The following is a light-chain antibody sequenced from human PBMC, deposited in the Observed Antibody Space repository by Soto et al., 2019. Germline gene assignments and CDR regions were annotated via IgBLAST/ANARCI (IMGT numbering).Light chain of an antibody. Sequence: QPVLTQPPSVSGAPGQRVTISCTGSSSNIGAGYDVHWYQQFPGTAPKLLIYGNSNRPSGVPDRFSGSKSGTSASLAITGLQAEDEADYYCQSYDSSLSGVVFGGGTKLTFL. CDR2: GNS. J-gene: IGLJ2*01. V-gene: IGLV1-40*01. CDR1: SSNIGAGYD. CDR3: QSYDSSLSGVV.